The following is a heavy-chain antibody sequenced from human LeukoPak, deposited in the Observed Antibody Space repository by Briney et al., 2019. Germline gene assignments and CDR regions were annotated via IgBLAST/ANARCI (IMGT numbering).Heavy chain of an antibody. Sequence: SSETLSLTCTVYGGSFSGYYWSWIRQPPGKGLEWIGEINHSGSTNYHPSLKSRVTISLDTSKNQFFLNLTSVTAADTAVYYCARGRKKQWLAGGYYFDYWGQGALVTVSS. CDR2: INHSGST. J-gene: IGHJ4*02. CDR3: ARGRKKQWLAGGYYFDY. V-gene: IGHV4-34*01. D-gene: IGHD6-19*01. CDR1: GGSFSGYY.